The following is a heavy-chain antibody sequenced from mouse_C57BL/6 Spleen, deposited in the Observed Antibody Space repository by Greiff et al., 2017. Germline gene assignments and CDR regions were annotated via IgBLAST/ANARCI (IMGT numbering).Heavy chain of an antibody. CDR1: GYTFTDYE. J-gene: IGHJ4*01. CDR2: IDPETCGT. Sequence: VQLQQSGAELVRPGASVTLSCKASGYTFTDYEMHWVKQTPVHGLEWIGAIDPETCGTAYNQKFKGKAILTADKSSSTAYMELRSLTSEDSAVYYCTRDAPSYYYGSSPYAMDYWGQGTSVTVSS. CDR3: TRDAPSYYYGSSPYAMDY. V-gene: IGHV1-15*01. D-gene: IGHD1-1*01.